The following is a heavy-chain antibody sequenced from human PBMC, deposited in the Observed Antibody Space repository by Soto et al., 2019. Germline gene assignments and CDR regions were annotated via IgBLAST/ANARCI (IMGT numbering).Heavy chain of an antibody. J-gene: IGHJ4*02. CDR1: GFTFSDYY. V-gene: IGHV3-11*01. CDR2: ISSSGSTI. CDR3: ARDPLMISFGGVIVPSTPFDY. D-gene: IGHD3-16*02. Sequence: GGSLRLSCAASGFTFSDYYMSWIRQAPGKGLEWVSYISSSGSTIYYADSVKGRFTISRDNAKNSLYLQMNSLRAEDPAVYYCARDPLMISFGGVIVPSTPFDYLGQGTLVTVSS.